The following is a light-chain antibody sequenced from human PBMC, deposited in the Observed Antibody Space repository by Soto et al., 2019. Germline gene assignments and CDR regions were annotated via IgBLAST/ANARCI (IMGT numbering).Light chain of an antibody. V-gene: IGKV3-11*01. Sequence: EIVLTQSPATLRLSPGERATLSCRASQSVSRNLAWYQQKPGQAPRLLIYDASNRATGIPARFSGSGSVTDFTLTISSLEPEDFAVYYCQQRSNWATFGPGTKVDIK. CDR2: DAS. CDR1: QSVSRN. J-gene: IGKJ3*01. CDR3: QQRSNWAT.